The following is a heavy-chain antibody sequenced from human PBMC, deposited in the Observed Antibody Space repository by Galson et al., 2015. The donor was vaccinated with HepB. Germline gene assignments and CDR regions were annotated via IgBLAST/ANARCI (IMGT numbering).Heavy chain of an antibody. CDR3: ARGSGWYPSSDY. CDR2: ISSSSSYT. CDR1: GFTFSDYY. J-gene: IGHJ4*02. D-gene: IGHD6-19*01. V-gene: IGHV3-11*05. Sequence: SLRLSCAASGFTFSDYYMSWIRQAPGKGLEWVSYISSSSSYTNYADSVKGRFTISRDNAKNSLYLQMNSLRAEDTAVYYCARGSGWYPSSDYWGQGTLVTVSS.